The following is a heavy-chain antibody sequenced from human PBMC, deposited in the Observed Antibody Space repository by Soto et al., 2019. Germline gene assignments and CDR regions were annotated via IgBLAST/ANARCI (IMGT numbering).Heavy chain of an antibody. CDR2: INSDGSSI. CDR3: ARGGGTGIFDY. V-gene: IGHV3-74*01. CDR1: GFTFSSYW. J-gene: IGHJ4*02. D-gene: IGHD1-1*01. Sequence: EVQLVESGGGLVQPGGSLRLSCATSGFTFSSYWMHWVRQAPGKGLVWVSRINSDGSSISYADSVKGRFTISTDNAKNTVYLKMNSLRVEDTSVYFCARGGGTGIFDYWGQGTLVTVSS.